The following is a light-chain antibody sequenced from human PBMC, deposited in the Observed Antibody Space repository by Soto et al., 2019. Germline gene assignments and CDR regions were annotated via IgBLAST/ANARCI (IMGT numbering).Light chain of an antibody. V-gene: IGLV1-40*01. J-gene: IGLJ1*01. CDR2: SNN. Sequence: QSVLTQPPSVSGAPGQRVTISCTGSSSNIGAGYDVHWYQHRPGTAPKLLIYSNNQRPSGVPDRFSGSKSGTSASLAISGLQSEDEADYYCAAWDDTLNGLYVFGTGTKLTVL. CDR1: SSNIGAGYD. CDR3: AAWDDTLNGLYV.